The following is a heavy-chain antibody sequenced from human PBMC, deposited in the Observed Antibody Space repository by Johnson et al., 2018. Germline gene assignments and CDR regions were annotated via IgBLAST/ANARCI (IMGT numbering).Heavy chain of an antibody. J-gene: IGHJ1*01. CDR3: ARGALPLKECFQH. D-gene: IGHD1-26*01. Sequence: VQVVESGGVVVQPGSSVKVSCKASGGTFSSYAISWVRQAPGQGLEWMGGIIPIFGTANYAQKFQGRVTITADESTSTAYMELSSLRSEDTAVYYCARGALPLKECFQHWGQGTLVTVSS. CDR1: GGTFSSYA. CDR2: IIPIFGTA. V-gene: IGHV1-69*01.